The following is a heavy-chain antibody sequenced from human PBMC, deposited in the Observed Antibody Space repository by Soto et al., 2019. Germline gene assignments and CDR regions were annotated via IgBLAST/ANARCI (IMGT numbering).Heavy chain of an antibody. CDR1: GGSISSGGYY. Sequence: PSETLSLTCTVSGGSISSGGYYWSWIRQHPGKGLEWIGYIYYSGSTYYNPSLKSRVTISVDTSKNQFSLKLSSVTAADTAVYYCARICNGGSCYSAWFDPWGQGTLVTSPQ. J-gene: IGHJ5*02. V-gene: IGHV4-31*03. CDR2: IYYSGST. CDR3: ARICNGGSCYSAWFDP. D-gene: IGHD2-15*01.